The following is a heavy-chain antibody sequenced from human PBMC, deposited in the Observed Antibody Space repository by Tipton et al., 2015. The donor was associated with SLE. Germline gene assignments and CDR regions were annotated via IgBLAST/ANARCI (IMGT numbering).Heavy chain of an antibody. D-gene: IGHD6-19*01. J-gene: IGHJ4*02. Sequence: SLRLSCAVSGFTFSLRDYGMHWVRQAPGQGLEWVANIKQDGSEKYYVDSVKGRFTISRDNAKNSLYLQMDNLRPEDTAVYYCATRQGSGWYQSFDYWGQGSLVTVSS. CDR1: GFTFSLRDYG. V-gene: IGHV3-7*01. CDR2: IKQDGSEK. CDR3: ATRQGSGWYQSFDY.